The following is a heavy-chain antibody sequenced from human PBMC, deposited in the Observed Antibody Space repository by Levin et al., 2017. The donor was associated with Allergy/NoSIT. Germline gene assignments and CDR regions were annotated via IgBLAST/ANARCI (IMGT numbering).Heavy chain of an antibody. CDR1: GYTFTSYG. J-gene: IGHJ4*02. V-gene: IGHV1-18*01. Sequence: ASVKVSCKASGYTFTSYGISWVRQAPGQGLEWMGWISAYNGNTNYAQKLQGRVTMTTDTSTSTAYMELRSLRSDDTAVYYCARDWPSEEGGSCYDYWGQGTLVTVSS. CDR3: ARDWPSEEGGSCYDY. D-gene: IGHD2-15*01. CDR2: ISAYNGNT.